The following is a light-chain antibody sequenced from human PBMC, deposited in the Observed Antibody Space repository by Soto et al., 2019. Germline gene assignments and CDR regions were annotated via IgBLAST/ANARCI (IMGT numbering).Light chain of an antibody. CDR3: QQHRSYPVT. V-gene: IGKV1-5*01. Sequence: DIQMTQCPSTLSASVGDRVTITCRVSQGIAIWLSWYQQKPGKAPNLIIYDASNLKSGVPSRFSGSGSGTEFPLTISSLQPEDFASYYCQQHRSYPVTFGGGTKVDIK. J-gene: IGKJ4*01. CDR2: DAS. CDR1: QGIAIW.